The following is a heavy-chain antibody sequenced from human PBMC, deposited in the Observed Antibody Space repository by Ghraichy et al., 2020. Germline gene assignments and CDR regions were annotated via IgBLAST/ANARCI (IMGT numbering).Heavy chain of an antibody. CDR1: GDSINNYY. J-gene: IGHJ5*02. V-gene: IGHV4-4*07. D-gene: IGHD2-21*02. Sequence: SETLSLTCTVSGDSINNYYWSWIRQPAGKGLEWIGRIYNSGSTNYNPSLESRVTMSVDMSKNQFSLMLNSLTAADTAVYYCAREGCTAINCYSWNYWFDPWGQGTLVTVT. CDR3: AREGCTAINCYSWNYWFDP. CDR2: IYNSGST.